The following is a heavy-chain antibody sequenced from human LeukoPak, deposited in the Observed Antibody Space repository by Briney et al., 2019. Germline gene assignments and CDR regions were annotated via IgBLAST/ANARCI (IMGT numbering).Heavy chain of an antibody. J-gene: IGHJ3*02. Sequence: GGSLRLSCAASGFTFSSYSMNWVRQAPGKGLEWVSSISSSSSYIYYADSVKGRLTISRDNAKNSLYLQMNSLRAEDTAVYYCARDGYGSGSYYGAFDIWGQGTMVTVSS. CDR1: GFTFSSYS. D-gene: IGHD3-10*01. CDR2: ISSSSSYI. CDR3: ARDGYGSGSYYGAFDI. V-gene: IGHV3-21*01.